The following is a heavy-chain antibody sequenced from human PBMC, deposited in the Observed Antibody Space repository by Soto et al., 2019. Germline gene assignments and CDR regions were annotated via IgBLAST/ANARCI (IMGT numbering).Heavy chain of an antibody. J-gene: IGHJ4*02. CDR1: GYTFSNYG. CDR2: ISVYNYNT. CDR3: ARGGGYYGSGTYPFDY. Sequence: QVQLVQSGAEVKKPGASVKVSCKTSGYTFSNYGIAWVRQAPGQGLEWMGWISVYNYNTNYAQKLQGRVTRTRDISTSTAYMELRSLISDDTAVYYCARGGGYYGSGTYPFDYWGQGTLVTVSS. D-gene: IGHD3-10*01. V-gene: IGHV1-18*01.